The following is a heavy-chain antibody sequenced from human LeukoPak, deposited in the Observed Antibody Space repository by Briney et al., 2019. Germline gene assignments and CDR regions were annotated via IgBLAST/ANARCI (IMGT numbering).Heavy chain of an antibody. Sequence: SQSLSLTCPVSGASITSYCWSWIRQPAGKGLEWIGRIYTNGSTNYNPSLKTRVTISVDTSKNQFSLKLSSDTAADTAVYYCVREVERRPTLHSWFDPWGQGTLVTVSS. CDR1: GASITSYC. CDR3: VREVERRPTLHSWFDP. D-gene: IGHD1-1*01. V-gene: IGHV4-4*07. CDR2: IYTNGST. J-gene: IGHJ5*02.